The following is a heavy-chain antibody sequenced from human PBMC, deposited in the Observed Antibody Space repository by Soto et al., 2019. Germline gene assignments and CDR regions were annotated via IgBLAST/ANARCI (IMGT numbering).Heavy chain of an antibody. CDR3: ARPSSIAARDAFDI. CDR1: GGNISSYH. Sequence: LQTQSLTCAVSGGNISSYHWSWIRQHPGKGLEWIGYIYYSGSTNYNPSLKSRVTISVDTSKNQFSLKLSSVTAAATAVYYCARPSSIAARDAFDISGQPTMGTRSS. D-gene: IGHD6-6*01. CDR2: IYYSGST. J-gene: IGHJ3*02. V-gene: IGHV4-59*08.